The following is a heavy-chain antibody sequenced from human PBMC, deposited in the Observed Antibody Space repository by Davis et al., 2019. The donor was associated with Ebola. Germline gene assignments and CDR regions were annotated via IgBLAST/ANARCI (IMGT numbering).Heavy chain of an antibody. CDR3: ARDLYPNLEMTTIMDH. D-gene: IGHD5-24*01. V-gene: IGHV3-33*01. CDR1: GFTLSTYG. J-gene: IGHJ4*02. CDR2: IWYDGSNE. Sequence: PGGSLRLSCAASGFTLSTYGMHWVRQAPGKGLEWVAVIWYDGSNEYYADSVKGRFTISRDSSKNTLYLQMTSLRAEDTAVYYCARDLYPNLEMTTIMDHWGQGTLVTVSS.